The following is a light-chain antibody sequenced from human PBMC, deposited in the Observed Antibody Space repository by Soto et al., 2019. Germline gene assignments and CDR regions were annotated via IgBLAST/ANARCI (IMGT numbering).Light chain of an antibody. CDR1: QSVSSNY. J-gene: IGKJ1*01. V-gene: IGKV3-20*01. CDR3: QQYANSPPT. CDR2: GAS. Sequence: EIVLTQSPGTLSLSPGERATLSCRASQSVSSNYLAWYQQKPGQAPRLLISGASIRATGLPDRFSGRVSGTDFTLTISRLEPEDFAVYYCQQYANSPPTFSQGTKVEVK.